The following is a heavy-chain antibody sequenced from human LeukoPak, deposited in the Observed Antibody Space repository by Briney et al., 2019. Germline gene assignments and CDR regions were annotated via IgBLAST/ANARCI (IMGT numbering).Heavy chain of an antibody. CDR2: IRYDGSNK. Sequence: GGSLRLSCAASGFTFSSYGMHWVRQAPGKGLEWAAFIRYDGSNKYYADSVKGRFTISRDNSKNTLYLQMNSLRAEDTAVYYCANRYCGGDCVNFDYWGQGTLVTVSS. V-gene: IGHV3-30*02. CDR1: GFTFSSYG. J-gene: IGHJ4*02. CDR3: ANRYCGGDCVNFDY. D-gene: IGHD2-21*01.